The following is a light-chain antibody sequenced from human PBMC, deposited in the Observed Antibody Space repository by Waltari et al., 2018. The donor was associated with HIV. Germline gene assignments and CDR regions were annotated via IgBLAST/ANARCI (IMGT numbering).Light chain of an antibody. J-gene: IGLJ2*01. CDR1: TSDVGSYDY. V-gene: IGLV2-14*01. Sequence: QSALTQPASVSGSPGQSLTMSCTGATSDVGSYDYGSWYQQQPGKAPKLIIYEVTNRPSGVSNRFSGSKSGITASLTISGLQTEDEADYYCSSYTNINTVVFGGGTKLTVL. CDR3: SSYTNINTVV. CDR2: EVT.